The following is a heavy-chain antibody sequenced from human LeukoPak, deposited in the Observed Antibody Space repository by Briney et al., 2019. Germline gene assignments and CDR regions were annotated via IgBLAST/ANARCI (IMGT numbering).Heavy chain of an antibody. CDR2: IKQDGSEE. CDR1: GFTFSSYW. Sequence: PGGSLRLSCAASGFTFSSYWMSWVRQAPGKGLEWVANIKQDGSEEYYVDSVKGRFTISRDNAKNSLYLQMNSLRAEDTAVYYCARDTISGVDYFDYWGQGILVTVSS. V-gene: IGHV3-7*01. J-gene: IGHJ4*02. CDR3: ARDTISGVDYFDY. D-gene: IGHD3-9*01.